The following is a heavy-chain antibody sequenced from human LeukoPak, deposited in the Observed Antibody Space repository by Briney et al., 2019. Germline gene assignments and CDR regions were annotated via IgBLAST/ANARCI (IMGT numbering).Heavy chain of an antibody. CDR3: AREGQQPQYNWFDP. Sequence: ASVTVSFKASGYTFTSYGISWVRQAPGQGVEWMGWISAYNGNTNYAQKLQGRVTMTTDTSTSTAYMELRSLRSDDTAVYYCAREGQQPQYNWFDPWGQGTLVTVSS. V-gene: IGHV1-18*01. CDR2: ISAYNGNT. CDR1: GYTFTSYG. D-gene: IGHD6-13*01. J-gene: IGHJ5*02.